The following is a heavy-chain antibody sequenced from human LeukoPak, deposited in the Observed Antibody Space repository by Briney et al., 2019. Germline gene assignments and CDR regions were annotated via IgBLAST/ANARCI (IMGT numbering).Heavy chain of an antibody. J-gene: IGHJ6*02. D-gene: IGHD4/OR15-4a*01. V-gene: IGHV1-69*04. CDR1: GGTFSSSA. Sequence: SVKVSCKTSGGTFSSSAITWVRQAPGQGLAWMGRIIPVLNITSYAQKFQGRVTITADTSTSTVYMELSSLRSEETAVYYCARDQGLTAPPPYGLDVWGQGTTVIVSS. CDR2: IIPVLNIT. CDR3: ARDQGLTAPPPYGLDV.